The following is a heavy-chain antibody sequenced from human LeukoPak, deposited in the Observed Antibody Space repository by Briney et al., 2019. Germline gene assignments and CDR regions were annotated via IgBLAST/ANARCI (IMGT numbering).Heavy chain of an antibody. CDR3: AKRSHYYGSGSYSLPDDAFDI. J-gene: IGHJ3*02. CDR2: IRYDGSNK. V-gene: IGHV3-30*02. Sequence: GGSLRLSCAASGFTFSNYGMHWVRQAPGKGLEWVAFIRYDGSNKYYGDSVKGRFTISRDNSKNTLYLQMNSLRAEDTAVYYCAKRSHYYGSGSYSLPDDAFDIWGQGTMVTVSS. CDR1: GFTFSNYG. D-gene: IGHD3-10*01.